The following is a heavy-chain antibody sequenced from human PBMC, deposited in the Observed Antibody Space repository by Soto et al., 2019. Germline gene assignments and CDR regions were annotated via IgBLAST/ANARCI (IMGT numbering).Heavy chain of an antibody. Sequence: WASLSLTCAASGGSASSYSKHWVRLAPGKGLEWVAVISYDGSNKYYADSVKGRFTISRDNSKNTLYLQRNSLSAEYTAVYYCARQQHAPFDYWGQGTPVTVS. CDR2: ISYDGSNK. CDR1: GGSASSYS. D-gene: IGHD6-13*01. J-gene: IGHJ4*02. V-gene: IGHV3-30*03. CDR3: ARQQHAPFDY.